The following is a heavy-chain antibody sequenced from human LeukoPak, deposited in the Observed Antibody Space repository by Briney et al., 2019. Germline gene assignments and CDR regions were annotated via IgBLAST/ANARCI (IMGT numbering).Heavy chain of an antibody. CDR2: ISAYNGNT. CDR3: ARETRLYYYDSSGYGMDV. Sequence: ASVKVSCKASGYTFTSYGIGWVRQAPGQGLEWMGWISAYNGNTNYAQKLQGRVTMTTDTSTSTAYMELRSLRSDDTAVYYCARETRLYYYDSSGYGMDVWGQGTTVTVSS. J-gene: IGHJ6*02. D-gene: IGHD3-22*01. V-gene: IGHV1-18*01. CDR1: GYTFTSYG.